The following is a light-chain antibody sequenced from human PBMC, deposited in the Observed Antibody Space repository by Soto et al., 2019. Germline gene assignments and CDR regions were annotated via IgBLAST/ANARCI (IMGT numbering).Light chain of an antibody. CDR2: KTS. CDR1: QSISIW. Sequence: DIHMTPSPSTLSASVGDRVTITCRASQSISIWLAWYQQKPGKAPNLLIYKTSNLESGVPSRFSGSGSGTEFTLTISSLQPDDFATYYCQHYNDYSWTFDQGTKVQIK. CDR3: QHYNDYSWT. J-gene: IGKJ1*01. V-gene: IGKV1-5*03.